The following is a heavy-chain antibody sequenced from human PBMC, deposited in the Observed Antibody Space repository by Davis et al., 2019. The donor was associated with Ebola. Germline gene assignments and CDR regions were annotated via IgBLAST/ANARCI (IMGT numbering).Heavy chain of an antibody. Sequence: AASVKVSCKASGYTFTSYGISWVRQAPGQGLEWMGWISAYNGNTNYAQKLQGRVTMTTDTSTSTAYMELRSLRSDDTAVYYCARGSRSRGCTNGVCFVTPYYGMDVWGQGTTVTVSS. D-gene: IGHD2-8*01. CDR1: GYTFTSYG. CDR3: ARGSRSRGCTNGVCFVTPYYGMDV. J-gene: IGHJ6*02. V-gene: IGHV1-18*01. CDR2: ISAYNGNT.